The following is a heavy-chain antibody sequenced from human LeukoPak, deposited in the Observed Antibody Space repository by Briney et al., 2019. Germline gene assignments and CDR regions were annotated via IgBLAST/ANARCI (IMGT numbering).Heavy chain of an antibody. J-gene: IGHJ4*02. CDR3: ATHRRYCSGGSCYTFDY. CDR2: INHSGST. CDR1: GGSFSGYY. V-gene: IGHV4-34*01. Sequence: SETLSLTCAVYGGSFSGYYWSWIRQPPGKGLEWIGEINHSGSTNYNPSLKSRVTISVDTSKNQFSLKLSSVTAADTAVYYCATHRRYCSGGSCYTFDYWGQGTLVTVSS. D-gene: IGHD2-15*01.